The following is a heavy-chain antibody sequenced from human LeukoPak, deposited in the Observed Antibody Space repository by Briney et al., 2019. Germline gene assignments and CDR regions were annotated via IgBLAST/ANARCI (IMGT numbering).Heavy chain of an antibody. Sequence: SETLSLTCTVSGGSISSYYWSWLRQPPGKGLEWIGYIYYSGSTNYNPSLKSRVTISVDTSKNQFSLKLSSVTAADTAVYYCARGEEPLYSSSWYPPFDYWGQGTLVTVSS. CDR1: GGSISSYY. CDR2: IYYSGST. J-gene: IGHJ4*02. CDR3: ARGEEPLYSSSWYPPFDY. D-gene: IGHD6-13*01. V-gene: IGHV4-59*01.